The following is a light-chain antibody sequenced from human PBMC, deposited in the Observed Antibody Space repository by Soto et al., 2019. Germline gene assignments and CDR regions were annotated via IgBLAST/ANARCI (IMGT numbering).Light chain of an antibody. CDR3: QQTRSYPST. Sequence: TQLTQSPSSLSSSVGCSFTITCLSSQGITSYLAWYQQKPGQAPNLLIYGASTLQSGVPSRFSGSGSGTDFTLTINSLQAEDFATYYCQQTRSYPSTFGGGTKVDIK. CDR1: QGITSY. CDR2: GAS. J-gene: IGKJ4*01. V-gene: IGKV1-9*01.